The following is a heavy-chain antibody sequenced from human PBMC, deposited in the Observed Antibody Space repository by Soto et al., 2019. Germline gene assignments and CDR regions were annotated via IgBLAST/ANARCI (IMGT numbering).Heavy chain of an antibody. V-gene: IGHV6-1*01. J-gene: IGHJ4*02. CDR2: TYYTSKWYT. D-gene: IGHD6-19*01. CDR3: ARDPPGFLSEFDF. CDR1: GASVSHNGAA. Sequence: QTLSLTCVISGASVSHNGAALNCNSQSPSRGLEWLGRTYYTSKWYTDYAVSMKSRILINPDTSNNQFSLHLNSVTTEDTAVYYCARDPPGFLSEFDFWGQGSLVTVSS.